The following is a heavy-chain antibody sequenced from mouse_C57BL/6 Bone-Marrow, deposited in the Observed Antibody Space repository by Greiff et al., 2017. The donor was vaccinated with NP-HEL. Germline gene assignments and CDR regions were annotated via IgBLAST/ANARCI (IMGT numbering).Heavy chain of an antibody. CDR2: ISDGGSYT. V-gene: IGHV5-4*01. CDR1: GFTFSSYA. Sequence: EVQRVESGGGLVKPGGSLTLSCAASGFTFSSYAMSWVRPTPEKRLEWVATISDGGSYTYYPDLVKGRFTISRDNAKNNLYLQMSHLNSEDTAMYYCARVAGFRYAMDYWGQGTSVTVSS. CDR3: ARVAGFRYAMDY. J-gene: IGHJ4*01.